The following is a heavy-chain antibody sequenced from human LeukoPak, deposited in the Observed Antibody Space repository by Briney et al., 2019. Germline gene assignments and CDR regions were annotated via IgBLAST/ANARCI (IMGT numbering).Heavy chain of an antibody. D-gene: IGHD5-24*01. CDR1: GYSISSGYY. Sequence: SETLSLTCSVSGYSISSGYYWGWIRQPPGEGLEWIGSIYQSGSTYYNPSLKSRVTISVDTSKNQFSLKLSSVTAADTAVYFCARSRGVPRWFGPWGQGTLVTVSS. V-gene: IGHV4-38-2*02. CDR3: ARSRGVPRWFGP. CDR2: IYQSGST. J-gene: IGHJ5*02.